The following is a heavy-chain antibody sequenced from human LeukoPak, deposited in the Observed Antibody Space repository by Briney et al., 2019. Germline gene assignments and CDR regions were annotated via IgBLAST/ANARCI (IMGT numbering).Heavy chain of an antibody. J-gene: IGHJ4*02. V-gene: IGHV2-70*11. CDR2: IDWDDDK. Sequence: SGPTLVNPTQTLTLTCTFSGFSLSTSGMCVSWIRQPPGKALEWLARIDWDDDKSYSTSLKTRLTISKDTSKNQVVLTMTNMDPVDTATYYCARILVGATQPDYWGQGTLVTVSS. CDR3: ARILVGATQPDY. CDR1: GFSLSTSGMC. D-gene: IGHD1-26*01.